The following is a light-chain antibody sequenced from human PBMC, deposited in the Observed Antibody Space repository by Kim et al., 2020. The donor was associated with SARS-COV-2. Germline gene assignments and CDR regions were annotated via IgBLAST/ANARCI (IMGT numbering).Light chain of an antibody. V-gene: IGKV1-5*03. CDR1: QSISWW. CDR2: RAS. J-gene: IGKJ4*01. Sequence: SVGDRVTITCRASQSISWWLAWYQQKPGKAPRLLIYRASSLESGVPSRFSGSGSGTDFTLTISSLRPDDFATYYCQQYSSYSALTFGGGTKVDIK. CDR3: QQYSSYSALT.